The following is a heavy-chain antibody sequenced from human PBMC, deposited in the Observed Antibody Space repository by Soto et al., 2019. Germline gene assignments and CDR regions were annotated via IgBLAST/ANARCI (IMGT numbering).Heavy chain of an antibody. V-gene: IGHV1-18*01. CDR2: ISAYNGNT. J-gene: IGHJ3*02. CDR1: GYTFTSYG. D-gene: IGHD3-22*01. CDR3: AGEWEATMIDAFDI. Sequence: ASVKVSCKASGYTFTSYGISWVRQAPGQGLEWMGWISAYNGNTNYAQKLQGRVTMTTDTSTSTAYMELRSLRSDDTAVYYCAGEWEATMIDAFDIWGQGTMVTVSS.